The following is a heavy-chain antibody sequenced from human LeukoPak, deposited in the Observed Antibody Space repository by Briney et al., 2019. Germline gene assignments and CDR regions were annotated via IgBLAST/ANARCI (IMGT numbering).Heavy chain of an antibody. J-gene: IGHJ4*02. D-gene: IGHD3-3*01. CDR2: INPNSGGT. V-gene: IGHV1-2*02. Sequence: ASVKVSCKASGYTFTGYYMHWVRQAPGQGLEWMGWINPNSGGTNYAQKFQGRVTMTRDTSISTAYMELSRLRSGDTAVYYCARERYDFWSGYQQYYFDYWGQGTLVTVSS. CDR3: ARERYDFWSGYQQYYFDY. CDR1: GYTFTGYY.